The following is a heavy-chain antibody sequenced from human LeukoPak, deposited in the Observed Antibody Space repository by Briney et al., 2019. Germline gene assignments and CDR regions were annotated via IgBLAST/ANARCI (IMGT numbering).Heavy chain of an antibody. D-gene: IGHD3-22*01. CDR3: ARKASHYDSSGYFNVGVFDY. V-gene: IGHV3-7*02. Sequence: GGSLRLSCAASGFTFSTYWMSWVRQAPGKGLEWVANIKQDGSNKYYVDPVKGRFTISRDNAKNSLFLQMNSLTAEDTAVYYCARKASHYDSSGYFNVGVFDYWGQGTLVTVSS. CDR1: GFTFSTYW. J-gene: IGHJ4*02. CDR2: IKQDGSNK.